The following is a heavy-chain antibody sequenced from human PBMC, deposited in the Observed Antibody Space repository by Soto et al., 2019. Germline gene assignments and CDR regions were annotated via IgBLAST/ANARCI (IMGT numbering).Heavy chain of an antibody. Sequence: GGSLRLSCAASGFTFSSYAMSWVRQAPGKGLEWVSAISGSGGSTYYADSVKGRFTISRDNSKNTLYLQMNSLRAEDTAVYYCAKDQRGYYGSGSYTADYYYYGMDVWGQGTTVTVSS. D-gene: IGHD3-10*01. V-gene: IGHV3-23*01. CDR2: ISGSGGST. J-gene: IGHJ6*02. CDR1: GFTFSSYA. CDR3: AKDQRGYYGSGSYTADYYYYGMDV.